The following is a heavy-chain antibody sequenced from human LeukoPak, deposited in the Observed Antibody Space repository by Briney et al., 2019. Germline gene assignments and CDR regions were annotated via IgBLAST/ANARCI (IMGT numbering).Heavy chain of an antibody. V-gene: IGHV3-48*03. CDR2: MSSRGSTI. J-gene: IGHJ4*02. CDR1: GFTFSIYE. Sequence: GGSLRLSCAASGFTFSIYEMSWVRQAPGKGLEWLSYMSSRGSTISYADSVKGRFTISRDNAKNSLYLQMNSLRAEDAAVYYCARGKKRQPSYYFDYWGQGTLVTVSS. D-gene: IGHD6-13*01. CDR3: ARGKKRQPSYYFDY.